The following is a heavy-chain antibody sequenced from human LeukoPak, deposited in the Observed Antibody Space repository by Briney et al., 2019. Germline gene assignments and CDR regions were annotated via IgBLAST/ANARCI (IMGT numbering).Heavy chain of an antibody. CDR2: ISWNSGSI. Sequence: GGSLRLSCAASGFPFDDYAMHWVRQAPGKGLEWVSGISWNSGSIGYADSVKGRFTISRDNAKNSLYLQMNSLRAEDMALYYCAKDVGSGWDRLYYFDYWGQGTLVTVSS. V-gene: IGHV3-9*03. CDR1: GFPFDDYA. J-gene: IGHJ4*02. CDR3: AKDVGSGWDRLYYFDY. D-gene: IGHD6-19*01.